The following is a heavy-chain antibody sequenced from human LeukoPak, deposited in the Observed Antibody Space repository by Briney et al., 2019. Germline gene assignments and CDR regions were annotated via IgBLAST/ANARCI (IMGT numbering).Heavy chain of an antibody. J-gene: IGHJ4*02. D-gene: IGHD5-12*01. Sequence: ASVKVSCKASGYTFTSYGISWVRQSPGQGLEWMGWISAYNGNTNYAQKLQGRVTMTTDTSTSTAYMELRSLRSDDTAVYYCASGGYSGYDPPLFDYWGQGTLVTVSS. CDR1: GYTFTSYG. V-gene: IGHV1-18*01. CDR3: ASGGYSGYDPPLFDY. CDR2: ISAYNGNT.